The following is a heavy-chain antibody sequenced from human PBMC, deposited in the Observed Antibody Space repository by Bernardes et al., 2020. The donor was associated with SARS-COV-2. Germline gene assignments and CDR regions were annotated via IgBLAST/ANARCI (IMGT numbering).Heavy chain of an antibody. V-gene: IGHV3-74*01. J-gene: IGHJ4*02. CDR3: ARGSGNYYFDY. CDR2: ISGDGSGI. CDR1: GFTFSDYF. Sequence: ALRLSCAASGFTFSDYFIHWVRQVPGKGLMWVSRISGDGSGINYADSVRGRFTISRDNARNTLYLQMNSLRPEDTAVYYCARGSGNYYFDYWGQGILVTVSS. D-gene: IGHD3-3*01.